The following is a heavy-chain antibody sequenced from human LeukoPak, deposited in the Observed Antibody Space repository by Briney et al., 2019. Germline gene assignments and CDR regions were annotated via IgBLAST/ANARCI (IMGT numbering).Heavy chain of an antibody. CDR1: GFTFGNYW. CDR2: IKQDASEK. CDR3: AKDRIGYCSGGSCYSSYFQH. D-gene: IGHD2-15*01. V-gene: IGHV3-7*03. J-gene: IGHJ1*01. Sequence: GGSLRLSCAASGFTFGNYWMSWVRQAPGKGLEWVANIKQDASEKYCVDSVKGRFTISRDNAKNSLYLQMNSLRAENTALYYCAKDRIGYCSGGSCYSSYFQHWGQGTLVTVSS.